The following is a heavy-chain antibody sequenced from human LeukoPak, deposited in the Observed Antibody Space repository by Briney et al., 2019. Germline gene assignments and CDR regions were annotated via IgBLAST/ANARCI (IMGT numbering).Heavy chain of an antibody. CDR1: GYTFTGYY. CDR3: ARDQGSLTRSWYTGY. D-gene: IGHD6-13*01. J-gene: IGHJ4*02. CDR2: INPYSGDT. V-gene: IGHV1-2*06. Sequence: GASVKVSCKASGYTFTGYYMHWVRQAPGQGLEWMGRINPYSGDTNFAQKFQGRVTMTRDTSITTAYMELSSLTPDDTAVYFCARDQGSLTRSWYTGYWGQGTQVTVSS.